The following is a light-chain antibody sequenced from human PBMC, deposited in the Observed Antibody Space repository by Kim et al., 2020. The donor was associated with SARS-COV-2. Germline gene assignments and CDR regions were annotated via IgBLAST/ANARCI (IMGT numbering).Light chain of an antibody. V-gene: IGLV1-47*01. Sequence: QRVTISCYGSSSNIGSNYVYWYQQRPGTAPKLLIYRNNQRPSGVPDRFSGYKSGTSASLAISGLRSEDEADYYWAAWDDSLSGRGVFGGGTQLTVL. CDR2: RNN. CDR3: AAWDDSLSGRGV. J-gene: IGLJ2*01. CDR1: SSNIGSNY.